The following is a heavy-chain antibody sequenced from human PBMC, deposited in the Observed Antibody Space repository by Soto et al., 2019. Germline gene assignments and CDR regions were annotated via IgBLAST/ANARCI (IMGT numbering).Heavy chain of an antibody. Sequence: QVQLVQSGAEVKKPGASVKVSCEASGYNFDAFDIHWVRQPAGQGIEWMGWMNTRPGDTAFAQEFQDRVAISSGTHRNSAYMEVSGLRSEDTAVYFCVRHPVGVATPGDDYWGQGDLFTVSS. CDR2: MNTRPGDT. V-gene: IGHV1-8*02. D-gene: IGHD3-16*01. CDR3: VRHPVGVATPGDDY. CDR1: GYNFDAFD. J-gene: IGHJ4*02.